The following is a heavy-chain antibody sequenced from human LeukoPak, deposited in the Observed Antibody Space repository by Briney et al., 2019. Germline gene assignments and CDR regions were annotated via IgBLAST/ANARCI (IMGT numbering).Heavy chain of an antibody. V-gene: IGHV3-23*01. D-gene: IGHD4/OR15-4a*01. Sequence: GGSLRLSCAASGFTFDDYAMHWVRQAPGRGPEWVSGVNFGGHMTDYTASVRGRFTISRDNFKNTVYLQMNSLRAEDTAIYFCAKKASRVPGHDVFDVWGQGTKVTVSS. CDR2: VNFGGHMT. CDR1: GFTFDDYA. J-gene: IGHJ3*01. CDR3: AKKASRVPGHDVFDV.